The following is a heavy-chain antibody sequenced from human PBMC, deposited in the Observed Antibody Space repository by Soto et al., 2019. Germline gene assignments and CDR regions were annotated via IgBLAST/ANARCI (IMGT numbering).Heavy chain of an antibody. V-gene: IGHV4-4*02. Sequence: SETLSLTCAVSGGSISSSNWWSWVRQPPGKGLEWIGEIYHSGSTNYNPSLKSRVTISVDKSKNQFSLKLSSVTAADTAVYYCARDLRVRNFSGGPHDAFDIWGQGTMVTVS. CDR1: GGSISSSNW. D-gene: IGHD3-10*01. J-gene: IGHJ3*02. CDR2: IYHSGST. CDR3: ARDLRVRNFSGGPHDAFDI.